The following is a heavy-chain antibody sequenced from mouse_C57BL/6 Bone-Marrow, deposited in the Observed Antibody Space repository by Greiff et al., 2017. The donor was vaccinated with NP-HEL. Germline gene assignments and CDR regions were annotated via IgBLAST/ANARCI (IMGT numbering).Heavy chain of an antibody. CDR1: GFTFSSYA. CDR2: ISDGGSYT. J-gene: IGHJ1*03. Sequence: DVKLVESGGGLVKPGGSLKLSCAASGFTFSSYAMSWVRQTPEKRLEWVATISDGGSYTYYPDNVKGRFTISRDNAKNNLYLQMSHLKSEDTAMYYCARDRELFYWYFDVWGTGTTVTVSS. D-gene: IGHD3-3*01. CDR3: ARDRELFYWYFDV. V-gene: IGHV5-4*01.